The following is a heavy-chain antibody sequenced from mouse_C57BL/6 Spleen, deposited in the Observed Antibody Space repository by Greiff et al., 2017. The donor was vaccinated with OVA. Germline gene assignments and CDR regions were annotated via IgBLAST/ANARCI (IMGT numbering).Heavy chain of an antibody. CDR3: ARRASASNYYAMDY. Sequence: QVQLQQPGAELVKPGASVKLSCKASGYTFTSYWMHWVKQRPGQGLEWIGMIHPNSGSTKYNEKFKSKATLTVDKSSSTAYMQRSSLTSEDSAVYYCARRASASNYYAMDYWGQGTSVTVSS. V-gene: IGHV1-64*01. CDR1: GYTFTSYW. J-gene: IGHJ4*01. CDR2: IHPNSGST. D-gene: IGHD2-5*01.